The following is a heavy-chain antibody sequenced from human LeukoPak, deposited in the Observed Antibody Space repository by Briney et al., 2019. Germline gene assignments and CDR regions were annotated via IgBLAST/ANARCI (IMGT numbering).Heavy chain of an antibody. Sequence: SETLSLTCTVSGGSISSYYWSWIRQPPGKGLEWIGYIYYGGGTNYNPSLKSRVTISVDTSKNQFSLKLSSVTAADTAVYYCARSPRAVAETGAFDIWGQGTMVTVSS. D-gene: IGHD6-19*01. CDR2: IYYGGGT. J-gene: IGHJ3*02. V-gene: IGHV4-59*01. CDR3: ARSPRAVAETGAFDI. CDR1: GGSISSYY.